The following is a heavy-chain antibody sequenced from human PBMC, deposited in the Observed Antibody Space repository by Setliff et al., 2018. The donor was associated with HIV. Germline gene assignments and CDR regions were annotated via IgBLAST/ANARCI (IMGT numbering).Heavy chain of an antibody. CDR3: AKIGSGFDY. V-gene: IGHV1-2*02. Sequence: GASVKVSCKASGYTFTGYYIHWVRQAPGQGLEWMGWIIPNSDDTNYAHNFRGRVTITADESTSTAYMELSNLTYEDTAVYYCAKIGSGFDYWGQGTLVTVSS. CDR1: GYTFTGYY. D-gene: IGHD1-26*01. J-gene: IGHJ4*02. CDR2: IIPNSDDT.